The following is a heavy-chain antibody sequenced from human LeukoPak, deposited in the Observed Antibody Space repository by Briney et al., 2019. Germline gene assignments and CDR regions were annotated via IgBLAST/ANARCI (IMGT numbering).Heavy chain of an antibody. CDR3: ARDKRVLWFDP. V-gene: IGHV1-2*02. Sequence: ASVKVSCKASGGTFSNYGISWVRQAPGQGLEWMGWINPNSGGTNYAQKFQGRVTMTRDASISTAYMELSRLRSDDTAVYYCARDKRVLWFDPWGQGTLVTVSS. CDR2: INPNSGGT. CDR1: GGTFSNYG. D-gene: IGHD3-10*01. J-gene: IGHJ5*02.